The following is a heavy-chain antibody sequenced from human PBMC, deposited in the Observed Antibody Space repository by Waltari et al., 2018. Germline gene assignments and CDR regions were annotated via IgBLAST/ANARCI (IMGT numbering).Heavy chain of an antibody. D-gene: IGHD2-2*01. CDR1: GYTFTSYD. CDR3: ARGPPRFGPAAILGGISGYY. J-gene: IGHJ4*02. Sequence: QVQLVQSGAEVKKPGASVKVSCKASGYTFTSYDINWVRQATGQGLEWMGWMNPNSGNTGYAQKVQGRVTMTRNTSISTAYMELSSLRSEDTAVYYCARGPPRFGPAAILGGISGYYWGQGTLVTVSS. V-gene: IGHV1-8*01. CDR2: MNPNSGNT.